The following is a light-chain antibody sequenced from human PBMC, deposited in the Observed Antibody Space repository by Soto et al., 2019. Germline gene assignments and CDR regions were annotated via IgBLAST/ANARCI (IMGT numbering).Light chain of an antibody. Sequence: EIVLTQSPATLSLSPGERATLSCGASQSVSGSYLAWYQHKPGLAPRLLIYVASRRATGIPDRFSGSGSGTDFTLTMSRLEPDDFAVYYCQQYSTSPITFGQGTRLEIK. CDR1: QSVSGSY. CDR3: QQYSTSPIT. CDR2: VAS. J-gene: IGKJ5*01. V-gene: IGKV3D-20*01.